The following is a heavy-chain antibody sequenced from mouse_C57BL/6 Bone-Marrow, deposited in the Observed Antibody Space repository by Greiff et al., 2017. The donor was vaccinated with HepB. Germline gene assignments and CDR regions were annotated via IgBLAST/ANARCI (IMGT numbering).Heavy chain of an antibody. CDR1: GFTFNTYA. D-gene: IGHD2-1*01. CDR2: IRSKSSNYAT. CDR3: VRAAVYYGNWDYAMDY. V-gene: IGHV10-3*01. J-gene: IGHJ4*01. Sequence: EVKLVESGGGLVQPKGSLKLSCAASGFTFNTYAMHWVRQAPGKGLEWVARIRSKSSNYATYYADSVKDRFTISRDDSQSMLYLQMNNLKTEDTAMYYCVRAAVYYGNWDYAMDYWGQGTSVTVSS.